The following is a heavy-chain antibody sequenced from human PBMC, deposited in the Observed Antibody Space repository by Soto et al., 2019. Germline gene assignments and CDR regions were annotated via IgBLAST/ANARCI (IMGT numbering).Heavy chain of an antibody. CDR1: GYTFTSYG. Sequence: QVQLVQSGAEVKKPGASVKVSCKASGYTFTSYGFTWVRQAPGQGLEWMGWISAYNGNTNYAQKLQGRVTMTTDTSTSTAYTELRSLRYDDTAVYDCASGGHCTKGVCYSVPHAFDIWGHGTKVTVSS. CDR2: ISAYNGNT. V-gene: IGHV1-18*04. D-gene: IGHD2-8*01. J-gene: IGHJ3*02. CDR3: ASGGHCTKGVCYSVPHAFDI.